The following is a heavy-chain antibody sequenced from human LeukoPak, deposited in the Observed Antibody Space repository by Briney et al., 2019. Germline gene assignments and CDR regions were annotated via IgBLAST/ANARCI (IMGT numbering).Heavy chain of an antibody. V-gene: IGHV4-4*07. Sequence: SETLSLTCTVSGDSLRNYYWSWIRQPAGKGLEWIGRVYNTGSTDDTDFNPSLKSRVAMSQDTSRNQFSLKLFSVTAADTATYYCARHKGFFGSSSGAFDFWGRGTLVTVSS. CDR1: GDSLRNYY. D-gene: IGHD3-3*01. J-gene: IGHJ2*01. CDR2: VYNTGSTDDT. CDR3: ARHKGFFGSSSGAFDF.